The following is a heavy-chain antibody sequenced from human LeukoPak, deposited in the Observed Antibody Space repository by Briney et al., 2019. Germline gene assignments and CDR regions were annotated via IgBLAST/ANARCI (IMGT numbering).Heavy chain of an antibody. Sequence: AGGSLRLSCADSGFTFSRYWMSWVRQAPGKGLEWVANIKQDGSEKYYVASVKGRFTIARDNAKNSLYLQMNSLRAEDAAVYFCARGGGLDVWGQGATVTVSS. CDR1: GFTFSRYW. CDR3: ARGGGLDV. CDR2: IKQDGSEK. V-gene: IGHV3-7*04. J-gene: IGHJ6*02.